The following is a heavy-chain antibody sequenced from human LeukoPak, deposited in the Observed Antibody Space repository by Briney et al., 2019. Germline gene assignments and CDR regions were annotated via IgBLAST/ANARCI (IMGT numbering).Heavy chain of an antibody. Sequence: KPGGSLRLSCAASGFTFSSYSMNWVRQAPGKGLEWVSAISGSSSHIYYADSVKGRFTISRDNAKNSLYLQMNSLRAEDTAMYYCASQPEGSGWYFHSPYYYYGMDVWGQGTTVTVSS. CDR1: GFTFSSYS. D-gene: IGHD6-19*01. CDR3: ASQPEGSGWYFHSPYYYYGMDV. CDR2: ISGSSSHI. V-gene: IGHV3-21*01. J-gene: IGHJ6*02.